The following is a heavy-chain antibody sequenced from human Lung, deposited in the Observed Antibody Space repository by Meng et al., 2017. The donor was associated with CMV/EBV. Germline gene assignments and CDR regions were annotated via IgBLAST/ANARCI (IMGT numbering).Heavy chain of an antibody. J-gene: IGHJ4*02. Sequence: SXTXSLXCTVSGGSISSSSYYWGWIRQPPGKGLEWIGSIYYSGSTYYNPSLKSRVTISVDTSKNQFSLKLSSVTAADTAVYYCARRGYCSSTSRCPERFFDYWRQGXLVTVSS. CDR1: GGSISSSSYY. D-gene: IGHD2-2*01. CDR3: ARRGYCSSTSRCPERFFDY. CDR2: IYYSGST. V-gene: IGHV4-39*01.